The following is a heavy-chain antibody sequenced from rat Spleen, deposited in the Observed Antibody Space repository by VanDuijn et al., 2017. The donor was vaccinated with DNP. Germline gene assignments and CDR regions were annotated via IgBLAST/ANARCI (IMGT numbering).Heavy chain of an antibody. CDR1: GYSITSNY. D-gene: IGHD1-2*01. V-gene: IGHV3-1*01. CDR3: ARTDFYSTYIPFAY. CDR2: ISYSGNT. J-gene: IGHJ3*01. Sequence: EVQLQESGPGLVKPSLSLSLTCSVTGYSITSNYWAWIRKFPGNKMEWMAYISYSGNTGYNPSLKSRISISRDTSKNQFFLQLNSVTTEDTATYYCARTDFYSTYIPFAYWGQGTLVSVSS.